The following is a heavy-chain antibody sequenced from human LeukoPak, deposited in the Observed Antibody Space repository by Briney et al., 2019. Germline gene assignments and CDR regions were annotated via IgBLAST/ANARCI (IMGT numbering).Heavy chain of an antibody. V-gene: IGHV3-23*01. J-gene: IGHJ4*02. CDR3: AKDRGY. Sequence: PGGSLRLSYAASGFTFSSFPMTWVRRAPGKGLEWVSAIGSSSAGSTYYADSVKGRFTISRDNSKNTLYLQMNSLRVEDTAVYYCAKDRGYWGQGTLVTVSS. CDR2: IGSSSAGST. CDR1: GFTFSSFP.